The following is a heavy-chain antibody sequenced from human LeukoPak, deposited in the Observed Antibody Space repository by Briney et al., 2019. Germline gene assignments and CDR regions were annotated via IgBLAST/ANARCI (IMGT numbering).Heavy chain of an antibody. Sequence: GGSLRLSCAASGFTFSSYSMNWVRQAPGKGLEWVSYISSSSSTIYYADSVKGRFTIPRDNAKNSLYLQMNSLRDEDTAVYYCARDDYFYGSGSYVPFDYWGQGTLVTVSS. D-gene: IGHD3-10*01. CDR3: ARDDYFYGSGSYVPFDY. CDR2: ISSSSSTI. J-gene: IGHJ4*02. V-gene: IGHV3-48*02. CDR1: GFTFSSYS.